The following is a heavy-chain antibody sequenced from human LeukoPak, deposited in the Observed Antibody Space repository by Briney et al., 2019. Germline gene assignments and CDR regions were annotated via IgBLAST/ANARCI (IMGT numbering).Heavy chain of an antibody. Sequence: GASVKVSCKASGYTFTGYYMHWVRQPPGQGLEWMGGIIPIFGTANYAQKFQGRVTITADESTSTAYMELSSLRSEDTAVYYCARVHYYGSGSYYNWFDPWGQGTLVTVSS. J-gene: IGHJ5*02. V-gene: IGHV1-69*13. CDR2: IIPIFGTA. D-gene: IGHD3-10*01. CDR3: ARVHYYGSGSYYNWFDP. CDR1: GYTFTGYY.